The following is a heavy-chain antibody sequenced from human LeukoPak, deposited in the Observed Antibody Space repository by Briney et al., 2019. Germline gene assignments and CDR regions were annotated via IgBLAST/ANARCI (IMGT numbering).Heavy chain of an antibody. CDR2: IWYDGSHR. D-gene: IGHD5-24*01. CDR3: VRDNAAADGALDY. V-gene: IGHV3-33*01. CDR1: GFTFSSHG. J-gene: IGHJ4*02. Sequence: PGGSLRLSCVASGFTFSSHGMHWVRQAPGKGLEWVAVIWYDGSHRYYPDSVKGRFTNSRDNSKNTLFLQMDSLRVDDTAVYYCVRDNAAADGALDYWGQGSLVTVSS.